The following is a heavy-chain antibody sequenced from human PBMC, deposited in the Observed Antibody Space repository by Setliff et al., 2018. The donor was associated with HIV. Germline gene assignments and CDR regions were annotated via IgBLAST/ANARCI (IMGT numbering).Heavy chain of an antibody. V-gene: IGHV4-39*07. CDR3: ARDRFYSSSWGVVRFYFDY. CDR1: GGSIYSGSYY. J-gene: IGHJ4*02. CDR2: MYYSGTT. Sequence: SETLSLTCSVSGGSIYSGSYYWGWIRQPPGKGLEWIGSMYYSGTTYYNPSLKSRVTISVDTSKNQFSLKLSSVTAADTAVYYCARDRFYSSSWGVVRFYFDYWGQGTLVTVSS. D-gene: IGHD6-13*01.